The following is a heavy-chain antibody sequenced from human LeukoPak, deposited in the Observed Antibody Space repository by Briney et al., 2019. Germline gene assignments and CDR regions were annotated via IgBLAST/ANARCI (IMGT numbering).Heavy chain of an antibody. D-gene: IGHD3-16*01. Sequence: SETLSLTCTVFGGSISGGSYFWSWIRQPAGKGLEWIGRIYTSGSTNYNPSLKSRVTISVDTSKNQFSLKLSSVTAADTAVYYCARDEDYYDVGGHPYGAFDIWGQGTMDTVSS. CDR2: IYTSGST. V-gene: IGHV4-61*02. J-gene: IGHJ3*02. CDR3: ARDEDYYDVGGHPYGAFDI. CDR1: GGSISGGSYF.